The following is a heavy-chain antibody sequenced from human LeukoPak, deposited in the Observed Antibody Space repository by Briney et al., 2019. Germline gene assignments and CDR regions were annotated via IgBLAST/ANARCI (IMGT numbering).Heavy chain of an antibody. Sequence: GGSLTLSCTASGFTFGDYSMSWVRQAPGKGLEWVSYISSDGNTKYYADSVKGRFTISRDNAQNSLYLQMSSLRAEDTAVYYCARRFAYWGQGTLVTVSS. J-gene: IGHJ4*02. V-gene: IGHV3-48*03. CDR3: ARRFAY. CDR1: GFTFGDYS. CDR2: ISSDGNTK.